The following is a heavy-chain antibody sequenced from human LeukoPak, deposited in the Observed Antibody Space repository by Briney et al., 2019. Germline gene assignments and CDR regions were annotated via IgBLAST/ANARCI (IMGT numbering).Heavy chain of an antibody. CDR1: GFTFSSTW. J-gene: IGHJ5*02. D-gene: IGHD3-16*01. CDR3: ASQSYARFDP. CDR2: IQPDGSEG. Sequence: PGGSLRLSCAASGFTFSSTWMSWVRQAPGKGLEWVGNIQPDGSEGYPVDSVKGRFTISRDNARNSLFLQMNSLRVEDTAGYYCASQSYARFDPWGQGTLVTVSS. V-gene: IGHV3-7*01.